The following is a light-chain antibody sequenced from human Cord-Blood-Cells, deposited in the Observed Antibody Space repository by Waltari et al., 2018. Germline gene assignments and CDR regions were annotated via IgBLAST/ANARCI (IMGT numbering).Light chain of an antibody. Sequence: QSALTQPASVSGSPGQSITISCTGTSSDVGGYKYVSWYQQHPGKAPKLMIYDVSNRPSGVSNRFSDSKSGNTASLTISGLQAEDEADYYCSSYTSSSTRVFGGGTKLTVL. CDR1: SSDVGGYKY. CDR2: DVS. V-gene: IGLV2-14*03. CDR3: SSYTSSSTRV. J-gene: IGLJ3*02.